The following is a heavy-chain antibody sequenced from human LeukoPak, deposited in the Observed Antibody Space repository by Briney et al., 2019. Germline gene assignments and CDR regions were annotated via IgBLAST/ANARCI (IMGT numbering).Heavy chain of an antibody. D-gene: IGHD3-22*01. CDR1: GFTFSDFY. Sequence: GGSLRLSCAASGFTFSDFYMTWIRQAPGKGLEWVSYISNRGTTIHYADSVRGRFTISRDNAKKSLYLQMNGLRAEDTAVYYCARSADRSGYFREITLYYFDYWGQGTLVTVSS. V-gene: IGHV3-11*01. CDR2: ISNRGTTI. J-gene: IGHJ4*02. CDR3: ARSADRSGYFREITLYYFDY.